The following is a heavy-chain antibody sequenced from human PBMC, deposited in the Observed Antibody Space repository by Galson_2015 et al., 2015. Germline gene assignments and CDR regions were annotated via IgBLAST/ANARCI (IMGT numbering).Heavy chain of an antibody. Sequence: SLRLSCAASGFTFSSYAMNWVRQAPGKGLEWVSGISGSGGTTYYADSVKGRFTISRDNSKNTLYLQMNRLRAEDTAVYYCAKDCASGYGTQEGWYFDLWGRGTLVTVSS. D-gene: IGHD6-13*01. CDR1: GFTFSSYA. CDR3: AKDCASGYGTQEGWYFDL. V-gene: IGHV3-23*01. J-gene: IGHJ2*01. CDR2: ISGSGGTT.